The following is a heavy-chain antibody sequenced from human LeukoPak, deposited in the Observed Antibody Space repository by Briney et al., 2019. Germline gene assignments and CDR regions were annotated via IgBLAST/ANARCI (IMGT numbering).Heavy chain of an antibody. V-gene: IGHV4-39*07. CDR2: IYYSGST. CDR1: GGSISSSSYY. D-gene: IGHD6-19*01. CDR3: AREQPLGIAVAGRYFDY. J-gene: IGHJ4*02. Sequence: SETLSLTCTVSGGSISSSSYYWGWIRQPPGKGLEWIGSIYYSGSTYYNPSLKSRVTISVDTSKNQFSLKLSSVTAADTAVYYCAREQPLGIAVAGRYFDYWGQGTLVTVSS.